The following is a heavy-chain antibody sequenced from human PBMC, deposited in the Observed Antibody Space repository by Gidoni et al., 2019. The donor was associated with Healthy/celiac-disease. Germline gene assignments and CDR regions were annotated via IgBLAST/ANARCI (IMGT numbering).Heavy chain of an antibody. J-gene: IGHJ5*02. CDR1: VGTFSSYA. Sequence: QVQLVQSGAEVKKPGSSVKVSCKASVGTFSSYASRWVRQDPGPGLEWMGGIIPSSGPANYAPNFQGRVTITADESTSTAYMELSSLRSEDTAVYYCAKGLSYSSSSSTWFDPWGQGTLVTVSS. V-gene: IGHV1-69*01. CDR2: IIPSSGPA. CDR3: AKGLSYSSSSSTWFDP. D-gene: IGHD6-6*01.